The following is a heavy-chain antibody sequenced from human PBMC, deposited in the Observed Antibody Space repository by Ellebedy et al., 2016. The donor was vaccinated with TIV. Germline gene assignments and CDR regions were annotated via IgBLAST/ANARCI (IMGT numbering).Heavy chain of an antibody. Sequence: SVKVSXXASGGTFSSYAISWVRQAPGQGLEWMGGIIPIFGTANYAQKFQGRVTITADKSTSTAYMELSSLRSEDTAVYYCARFVRVRGVTLYYGMDVWGQGTTVTVSS. CDR2: IIPIFGTA. CDR3: ARFVRVRGVTLYYGMDV. CDR1: GGTFSSYA. J-gene: IGHJ6*02. D-gene: IGHD3-10*01. V-gene: IGHV1-69*06.